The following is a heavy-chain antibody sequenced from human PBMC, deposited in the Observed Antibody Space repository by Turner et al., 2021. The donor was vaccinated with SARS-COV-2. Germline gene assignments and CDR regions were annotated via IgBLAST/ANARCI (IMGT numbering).Heavy chain of an antibody. Sequence: EVQLVESGGGLVQPGGSLRLSCAASGFTFSDYDMHWVRQATGKGLEWVSAIGTAGDTYYPGSVKGRFTISRENAKNSLYLQMNSLRAGDTAVYYCARAGIGYCTSTSCYMGAFDIWGQGTMVTVSS. J-gene: IGHJ3*02. CDR3: ARAGIGYCTSTSCYMGAFDI. V-gene: IGHV3-13*01. CDR2: IGTAGDT. D-gene: IGHD2-2*02. CDR1: GFTFSDYD.